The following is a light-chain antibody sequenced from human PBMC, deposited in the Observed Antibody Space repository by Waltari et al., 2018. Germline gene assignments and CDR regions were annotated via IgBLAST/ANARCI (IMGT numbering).Light chain of an antibody. Sequence: QSALTQPASMSGSPGQSITLSCTGTSSDIGSSILVSWYQQHPGKAPRLMIYDVNRRPSGVSDRFSGSKSGNTASLTISGLQAEDEADYYCSSYAASTTFFGGGTKVTVL. CDR1: SSDIGSSIL. V-gene: IGLV2-23*02. CDR3: SSYAASTTF. J-gene: IGLJ2*01. CDR2: DVN.